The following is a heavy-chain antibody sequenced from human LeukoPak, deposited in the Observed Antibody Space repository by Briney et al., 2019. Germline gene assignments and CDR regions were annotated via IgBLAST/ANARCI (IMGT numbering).Heavy chain of an antibody. CDR1: GFTFSSYW. CDR3: ARVGYSSGWYSWGVDY. J-gene: IGHJ4*02. CDR2: INSDGSST. D-gene: IGHD6-19*01. V-gene: IGHV3-74*01. Sequence: PGGSLRLSCAASGFTFSSYWMHWVRQAPGKGLVWVSRINSDGSSTSYADSVKGRFTISRDNAKNTLYLQMNSLRAEDTAVYYCARVGYSSGWYSWGVDYWGQGTLVTVSS.